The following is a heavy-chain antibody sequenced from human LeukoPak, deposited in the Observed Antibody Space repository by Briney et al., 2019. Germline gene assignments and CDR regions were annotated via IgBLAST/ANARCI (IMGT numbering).Heavy chain of an antibody. CDR2: LNPSGGST. D-gene: IGHD3-3*01. CDR1: GYTFTSYY. J-gene: IGHJ6*03. V-gene: IGHV1-46*03. Sequence: ASVKISCKASGYTFTSYYIHWVRQAPGQGLEWMGILNPSGGSTSYAQKFQGRVTMTRDTSTSTVYMELSSLRSDDTAVYYCTRATICGVVVHYYYMDVWGKGTTVTISS. CDR3: TRATICGVVVHYYYMDV.